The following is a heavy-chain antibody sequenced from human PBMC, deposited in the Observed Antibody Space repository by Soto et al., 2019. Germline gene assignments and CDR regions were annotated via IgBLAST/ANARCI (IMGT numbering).Heavy chain of an antibody. D-gene: IGHD3-3*01. CDR2: IYYSGST. J-gene: IGHJ5*02. Sequence: ETLSLTCTVSGGSISSYYWSWIRQPPGKGLEWIGYIYYSGSTNYNPSLKSRVTISVDTSKNQFSLKLSSVTAADTAVYYCARGYITIFGVVSYWFDPWGQGTLVTVSS. CDR3: ARGYITIFGVVSYWFDP. V-gene: IGHV4-59*01. CDR1: GGSISSYY.